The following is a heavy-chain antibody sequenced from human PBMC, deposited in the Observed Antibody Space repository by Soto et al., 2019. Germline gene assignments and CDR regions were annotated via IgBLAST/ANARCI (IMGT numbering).Heavy chain of an antibody. D-gene: IGHD2-21*01. V-gene: IGHV3-21*01. CDR1: GFTFSSYS. CDR2: INSGSSYI. Sequence: GGSLRLSCAASGFTFSSYSMNWVRQVPEKGLVWVSSINSGSSYIYYADAVKGRFTISRDNAKNTLYLQMNSLRAEDTAVYYCTNVYCFGRSDCFDYWGQGTLVTVSS. CDR3: TNVYCFGRSDCFDY. J-gene: IGHJ4*02.